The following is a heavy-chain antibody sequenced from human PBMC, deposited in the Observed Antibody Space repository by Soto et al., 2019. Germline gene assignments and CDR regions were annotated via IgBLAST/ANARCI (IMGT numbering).Heavy chain of an antibody. CDR2: INPIVSMS. CDR1: GDTFSFYT. V-gene: IGHV1-69*02. Sequence: QVQLLQSGTEVKKPGSSVKVSCKASGDTFSFYTINWVRQAPGLGLEWVGRINPIVSMSNYAQKFQGRVSMTADKSTNTAYMELRSLRSDDTAMYFCAASYGSGYRAFDYWGQGALVIVSS. J-gene: IGHJ4*02. D-gene: IGHD3-10*01. CDR3: AASYGSGYRAFDY.